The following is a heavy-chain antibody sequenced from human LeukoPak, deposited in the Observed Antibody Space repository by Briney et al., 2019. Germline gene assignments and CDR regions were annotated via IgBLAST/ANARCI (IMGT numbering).Heavy chain of an antibody. V-gene: IGHV1-2*02. CDR2: INPNSGGT. CDR3: ASEFGYCSGGSCYSDPTEYFQH. J-gene: IGHJ1*01. CDR1: GYTFTGYY. D-gene: IGHD2-15*01. Sequence: ASVKVSCKASGYTFTGYYMHWVRQAPGQGLEWVGWINPNSGGTNYAQKFQGRVTMTRDTSISTAYMELSRLRSDDTAVYYCASEFGYCSGGSCYSDPTEYFQHWGQGTLVTVSS.